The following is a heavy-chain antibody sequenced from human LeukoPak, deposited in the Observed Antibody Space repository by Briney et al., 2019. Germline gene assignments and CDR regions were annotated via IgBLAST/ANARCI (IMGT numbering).Heavy chain of an antibody. J-gene: IGHJ6*03. CDR3: ARLYSSSSVRWGYYYYYMDV. CDR2: IYYRGST. D-gene: IGHD6-6*01. V-gene: IGHV4-38-2*02. CDR1: GYSISSGYY. Sequence: PSETLSLTCTVSGYSISSGYYWGWIRQPPGRGLEWIASIYYRGSTHYNPSLASLKSRVTISGDTSKNQFSLKLSSVTAADTAVYYCARLYSSSSVRWGYYYYYMDVWGKGTTVTISS.